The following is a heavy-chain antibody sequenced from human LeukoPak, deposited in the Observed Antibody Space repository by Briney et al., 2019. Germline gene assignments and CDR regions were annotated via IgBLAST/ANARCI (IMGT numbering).Heavy chain of an antibody. V-gene: IGHV4-34*01. Sequence: SETLSLTCAVYGGSFSGYYWSWIRQPPKKGLEWIGEINHSGSTNYNPSLKSRVTISVDTSKNQFSLKVRSLTAADTAVYYCARGHVGSYAYYYYYGMDIWGQGTTVTVSS. CDR2: INHSGST. CDR3: ARGHVGSYAYYYYYGMDI. J-gene: IGHJ6*02. D-gene: IGHD2-2*01. CDR1: GGSFSGYY.